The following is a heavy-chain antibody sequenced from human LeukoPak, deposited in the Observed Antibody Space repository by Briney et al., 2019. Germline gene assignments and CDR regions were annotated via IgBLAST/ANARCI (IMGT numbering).Heavy chain of an antibody. Sequence: SETLSLTCIVSGGSMWSYYWSWIRQPPGKGLEWIGYIYYRGSTNYNPSLKSRLTISVDTSKNQFSLMLSSVTAADTAVYYCARVVGDGYSDFWGQGTLVTVSS. CDR3: ARVVGDGYSDF. V-gene: IGHV4-59*01. J-gene: IGHJ4*02. CDR2: IYYRGST. CDR1: GGSMWSYY. D-gene: IGHD5-24*01.